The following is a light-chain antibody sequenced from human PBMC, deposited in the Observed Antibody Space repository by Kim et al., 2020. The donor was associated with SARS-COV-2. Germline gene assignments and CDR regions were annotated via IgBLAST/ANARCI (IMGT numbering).Light chain of an antibody. V-gene: IGKV1-39*01. CDR2: AAS. Sequence: ASVGDRVTITCRASQNIGFYLNWYQQKPGKAPKLLIYAASSLKSEVPSRFSGSGSGTDFTLNISSLQPEDFALYYCQQSYNVPRYSFGQGTKLEI. J-gene: IGKJ2*03. CDR3: QQSYNVPRYS. CDR1: QNIGFY.